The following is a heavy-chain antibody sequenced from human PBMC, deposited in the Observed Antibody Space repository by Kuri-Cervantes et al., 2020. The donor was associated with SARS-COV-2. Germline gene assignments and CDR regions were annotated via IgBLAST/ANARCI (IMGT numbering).Heavy chain of an antibody. D-gene: IGHD3-3*01. CDR2: IRSKAYGGTT. CDR3: TRNDFWSGYYFDY. J-gene: IGHJ4*02. Sequence: SLRLSCEFSGFLFSASAIRGVRQAPGKGREWVGFIRSKAYGGTTEYAASVKGRFTISSDDSKSIAYLQMDSLKTEDTAVYYCTRNDFWSGYYFDYWGQGTLVTVSS. CDR1: GFLFSASA. V-gene: IGHV3-49*04.